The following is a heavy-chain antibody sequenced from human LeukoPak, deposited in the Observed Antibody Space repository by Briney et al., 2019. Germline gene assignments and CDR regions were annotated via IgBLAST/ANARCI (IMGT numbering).Heavy chain of an antibody. CDR2: ISAYNGNT. J-gene: IGHJ4*02. CDR3: ARAYDFWSGYYTSEYFDY. CDR1: GYTFTSYG. Sequence: ASVKVSCKASGYTFTSYGISWVRQAPGQGLGWMGWISAYNGNTNYAQKLQGRVTMTTDTSTSTAYMELRSLRSDDTAVYYCARAYDFWSGYYTSEYFDYWGQGTLVTVSS. D-gene: IGHD3-3*01. V-gene: IGHV1-18*01.